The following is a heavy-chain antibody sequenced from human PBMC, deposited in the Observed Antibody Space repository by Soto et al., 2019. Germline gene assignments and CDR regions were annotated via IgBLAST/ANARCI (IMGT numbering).Heavy chain of an antibody. J-gene: IGHJ6*02. CDR1: GFTFSTYG. Sequence: SLRLSCAASGFTFSTYGMQWVRQAPGKGLEWVAVISYDGYLKYYVDSVKGRFTISRDNAKNSLYLQMNSLRAEDTAVYYCAIYSSSPLYFDGMDVWGQGTTVTVSS. V-gene: IGHV3-30*03. CDR2: ISYDGYLK. D-gene: IGHD6-13*01. CDR3: AIYSSSPLYFDGMDV.